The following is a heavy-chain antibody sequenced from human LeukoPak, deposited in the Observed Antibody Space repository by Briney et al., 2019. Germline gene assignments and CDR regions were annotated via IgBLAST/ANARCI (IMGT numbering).Heavy chain of an antibody. CDR2: ISYDGSNK. Sequence: GGSLRLSCAASGFTFSSYAMSWVRQAPGKGLEWVAVISYDGSNKYYADSVKGRFTISRDNSKNSLYLQMNSLRAEDTAVYYCATELGYCSGGSCYGDFDYWGQGTLVTVSS. CDR1: GFTFSSYA. CDR3: ATELGYCSGGSCYGDFDY. V-gene: IGHV3-30*03. J-gene: IGHJ4*02. D-gene: IGHD2-15*01.